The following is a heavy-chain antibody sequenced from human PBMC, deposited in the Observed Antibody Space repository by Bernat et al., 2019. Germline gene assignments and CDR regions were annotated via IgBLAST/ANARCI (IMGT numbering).Heavy chain of an antibody. V-gene: IGHV3-30-3*01. CDR3: ASAHLQWLVPLDY. CDR2: ISYDGSNK. J-gene: IGHJ4*02. Sequence: QVQLVESGGGVVQPGRSLRLSCAASGFTFSSYAMHWVRQAPGKGLEWVAVISYDGSNKYYADSVKGRFTISRDNSKNTLYLQMNSLRAEDTAVYYCASAHLQWLVPLDYWGQGTLVTVSS. D-gene: IGHD6-19*01. CDR1: GFTFSSYA.